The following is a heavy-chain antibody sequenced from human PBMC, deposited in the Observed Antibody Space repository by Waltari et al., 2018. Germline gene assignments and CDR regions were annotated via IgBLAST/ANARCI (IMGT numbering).Heavy chain of an antibody. CDR1: GFTFSSYA. J-gene: IGHJ4*02. D-gene: IGHD6-19*01. V-gene: IGHV3-30-3*01. CDR2: ISYDGSNK. Sequence: QVQLVESGGGVVQPGRYLRLSCAASGFTFSSYAMHWVRQAPGKGLEWVAVISYDGSNKYYADSVKGRFTISRDNSKNTLYLQMNSLRAEDTAVYYCARAASGWPHDYWGQGTLVTVSS. CDR3: ARAASGWPHDY.